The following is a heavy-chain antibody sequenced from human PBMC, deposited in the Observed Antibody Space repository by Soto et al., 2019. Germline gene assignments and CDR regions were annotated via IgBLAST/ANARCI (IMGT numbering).Heavy chain of an antibody. CDR1: GFTFSSYA. CDR3: AKGVREYQLLVGWFDP. CDR2: ISGSGGST. D-gene: IGHD2-2*01. V-gene: IGHV3-23*01. Sequence: GGSLRLSCAASGFTFSSYAMSWVRQAPGKGLEWVSAISGSGGSTYYADSVKGRFTISRDNSKNTLYLQMNSLRAEDTAVYYCAKGVREYQLLVGWFDPWGQGTLVTVSS. J-gene: IGHJ5*02.